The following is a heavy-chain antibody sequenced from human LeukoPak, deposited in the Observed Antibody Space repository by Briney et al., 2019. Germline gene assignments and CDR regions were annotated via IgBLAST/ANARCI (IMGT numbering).Heavy chain of an antibody. CDR1: GYTFTSYG. D-gene: IGHD6-13*01. CDR3: ASLWKAAAGLEIFDP. V-gene: IGHV1-2*02. J-gene: IGHJ5*02. CDR2: INPNSGGT. Sequence: ASVKVSCKASGYTFTSYGISWVRQAPGQGLEWMGWINPNSGGTNYAQKFQGRVTMTRDTSISTAYMELSRLRSDDTAVYYCASLWKAAAGLEIFDPWGQGTLVTVSS.